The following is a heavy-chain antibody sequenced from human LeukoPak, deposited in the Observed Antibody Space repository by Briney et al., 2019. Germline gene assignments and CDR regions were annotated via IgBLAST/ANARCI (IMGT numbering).Heavy chain of an antibody. CDR3: ARGRGYSYGYRGYYFDY. V-gene: IGHV4-59*01. CDR1: GGSISSYY. D-gene: IGHD5-18*01. J-gene: IGHJ4*02. Sequence: SETLSLTCTVSGGSISSYYWSWIRQPPGQGQEWIGYIYYSGSTNYNPSLKSRVTISVDTSKNQFSLKLSSVTAADTAVYYCARGRGYSYGYRGYYFDYWGQGTLVTVSS. CDR2: IYYSGST.